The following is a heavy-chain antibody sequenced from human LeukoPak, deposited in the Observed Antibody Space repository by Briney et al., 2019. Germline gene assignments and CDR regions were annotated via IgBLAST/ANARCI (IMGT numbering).Heavy chain of an antibody. CDR3: ARDYYGSGSVDP. CDR1: GGTFSSYA. D-gene: IGHD3-10*01. Sequence: ASVKVSCKASGGTFSSYAISWVRQAPGQGLEWMGRIIPILGIANYAQKFQGRVTITADKSTSTAYMELSSLRSEDTAVYYCARDYYGSGSVDPWGQGTLVTASS. V-gene: IGHV1-69*04. CDR2: IIPILGIA. J-gene: IGHJ5*02.